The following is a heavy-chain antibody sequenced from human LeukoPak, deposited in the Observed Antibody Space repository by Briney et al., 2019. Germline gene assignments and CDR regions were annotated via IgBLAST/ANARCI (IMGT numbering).Heavy chain of an antibody. CDR1: GGSISSGGYY. J-gene: IGHJ4*02. Sequence: PSETLSLTCTVSGGSISSGGYYWSWIRQPPGKGLEWIGYIYHSGSTYYNPSLKSRVTISVDRSKNQFSLKLSSVTAADTAVYYCARGYGGSSTLFDYWGQGTLVTVSS. V-gene: IGHV4-30-2*01. D-gene: IGHD3-10*01. CDR3: ARGYGGSSTLFDY. CDR2: IYHSGST.